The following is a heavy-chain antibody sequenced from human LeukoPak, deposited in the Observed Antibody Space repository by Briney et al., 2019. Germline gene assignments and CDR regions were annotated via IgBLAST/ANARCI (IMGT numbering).Heavy chain of an antibody. CDR1: GGSLSSYG. V-gene: IGHV1-69*06. Sequence: GASVKVSCKASGGSLSSYGISWVRQAAGQGLEWMGRIIPVFGTANYAQKFQDRVTITADTVSNTAYMELTSLTSKDTAVYFCAKQGEIRQDYYMDVWGNGTAVTVSS. J-gene: IGHJ6*03. D-gene: IGHD1/OR15-1a*01. CDR3: AKQGEIRQDYYMDV. CDR2: IIPVFGTA.